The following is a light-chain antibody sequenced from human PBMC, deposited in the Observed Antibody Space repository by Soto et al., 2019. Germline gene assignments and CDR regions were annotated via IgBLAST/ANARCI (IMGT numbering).Light chain of an antibody. CDR3: QQYNNWPPGT. J-gene: IGKJ1*01. CDR2: GAS. Sequence: EIVMTQSPATLSVSPGERATLSCRASQSVSSNLAWYQQKPGQAPRLLIYGASTRATGTPARFIGSGSGTEFTLTISSLQSEDFAVYYWQQYNNWPPGTYGQGTKVEIK. CDR1: QSVSSN. V-gene: IGKV3-15*01.